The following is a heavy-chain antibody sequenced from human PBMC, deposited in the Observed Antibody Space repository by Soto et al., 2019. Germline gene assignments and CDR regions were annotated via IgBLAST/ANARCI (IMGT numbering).Heavy chain of an antibody. CDR2: IKKDGSEQ. J-gene: IGHJ6*02. Sequence: GSLRLSCAASGFTFSNYWMTWVRQAPGKGLEWVANIKKDGSEQYYVDSVKGRFTVSRDNAKNLVDLQMNSLRPEDTAVYYCASGNYYNGMDVWGQGTTVTVSS. V-gene: IGHV3-7*01. CDR1: GFTFSNYW. CDR3: ASGNYYNGMDV.